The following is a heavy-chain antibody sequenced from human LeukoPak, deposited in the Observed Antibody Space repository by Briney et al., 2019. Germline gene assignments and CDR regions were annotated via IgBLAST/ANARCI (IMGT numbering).Heavy chain of an antibody. CDR1: GFTFSNAW. Sequence: GGSLRLSCAASGFTFSNAWMSWVRQAPGKGLEWVGRIKSKTDGGTTDYAAPVKGRFTISRDDSKNTLYLQMNSLRAEDTAVYYCAKVPLRSGWKVFDYWGQGTLVTVSS. CDR3: AKVPLRSGWKVFDY. J-gene: IGHJ4*02. D-gene: IGHD6-19*01. V-gene: IGHV3-15*01. CDR2: IKSKTDGGTT.